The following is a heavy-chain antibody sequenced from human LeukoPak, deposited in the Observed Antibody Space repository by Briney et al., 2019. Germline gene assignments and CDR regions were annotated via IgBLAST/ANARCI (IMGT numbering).Heavy chain of an antibody. CDR2: IYYSGST. J-gene: IGHJ4*02. Sequence: PSETLSLTCTVSGGSISSYYWSWIRQPPGKGLEWIGYIYYSGSTNYNPSLKSRVTISVDTSKNQFSLKLSSVTAADTAVYYCARAPYYYDSSGYQYYFDYWGQGTLVTVSS. CDR3: ARAPYYYDSSGYQYYFDY. V-gene: IGHV4-59*01. D-gene: IGHD3-22*01. CDR1: GGSISSYY.